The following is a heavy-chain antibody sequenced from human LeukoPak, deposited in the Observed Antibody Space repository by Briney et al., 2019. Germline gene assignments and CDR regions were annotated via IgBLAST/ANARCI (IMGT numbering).Heavy chain of an antibody. CDR3: ASGGWYRGY. CDR2: INHRGST. Sequence: SETLSLTCAVYGGSFSGYYWAWIRQTPGKGLEWIGEINHRGSTNYNPSLESRVTISVDTSKNHFSLDLTSVTAADTAVYYCASGGWYRGYWGQGTLVTVSS. J-gene: IGHJ4*02. D-gene: IGHD2-15*01. CDR1: GGSFSGYY. V-gene: IGHV4-34*01.